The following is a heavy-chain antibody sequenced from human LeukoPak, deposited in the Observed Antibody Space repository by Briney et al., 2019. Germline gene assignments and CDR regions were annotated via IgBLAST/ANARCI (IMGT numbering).Heavy chain of an antibody. CDR3: ARNQRRLDY. CDR1: GFTFSSYW. J-gene: IGHJ4*02. V-gene: IGHV3-7*01. Sequence: GGTLRLSCAASGFTFSSYWMSWVRQAPGKGLEWVANIKQDGSEKYYVDSVKGRFTISRGNAKNSLYLQVNSLRAEDTAVYYCARNQRRLDYWGQGTLVTVSS. D-gene: IGHD1-14*01. CDR2: IKQDGSEK.